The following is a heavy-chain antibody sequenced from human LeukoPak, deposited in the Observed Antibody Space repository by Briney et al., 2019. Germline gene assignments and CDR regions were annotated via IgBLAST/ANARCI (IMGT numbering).Heavy chain of an antibody. J-gene: IGHJ3*02. CDR2: IGARGRFT. Sequence: GGSLRLSCAASGLTFSTYAMNWVRQAPGKGLEWVSVIGARGRFTHYADSVEGRFTISSDKSKNTLFLQMNSLRVEDTALYYCVKESNAFDIWGQGTMVTVSS. CDR1: GLTFSTYA. V-gene: IGHV3-23*01. CDR3: VKESNAFDI.